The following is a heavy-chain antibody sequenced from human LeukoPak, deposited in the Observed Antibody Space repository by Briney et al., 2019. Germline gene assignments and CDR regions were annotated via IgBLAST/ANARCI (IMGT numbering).Heavy chain of an antibody. Sequence: ASVKVSCKASGYTFTSYAMHWVRQAPGQRLEWMGWINAGNGNTKYSQKFQGRVTIPRDTSASTAYMELSSLRSEDTAVYYCARRGREQWLVFFDYWGQGTLVTVSS. J-gene: IGHJ4*02. CDR3: ARRGREQWLVFFDY. CDR1: GYTFTSYA. CDR2: INAGNGNT. D-gene: IGHD6-19*01. V-gene: IGHV1-3*01.